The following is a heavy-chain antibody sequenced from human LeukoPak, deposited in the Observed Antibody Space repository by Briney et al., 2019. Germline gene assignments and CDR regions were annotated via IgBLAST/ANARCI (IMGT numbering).Heavy chain of an antibody. J-gene: IGHJ5*02. Sequence: SETLSLTCTVSGGSISSYFWSWIREPAGKGLEGIGRIYSSGSTNYNPSLKSRVTMSVDTSKNQFSLKLSSVTAADTAVYYCARDWAETGGLAADGRMFDPWGQGTLVTVSS. CDR2: IYSSGST. CDR3: ARDWAETGGLAADGRMFDP. CDR1: GGSISSYF. D-gene: IGHD6-13*01. V-gene: IGHV4-4*07.